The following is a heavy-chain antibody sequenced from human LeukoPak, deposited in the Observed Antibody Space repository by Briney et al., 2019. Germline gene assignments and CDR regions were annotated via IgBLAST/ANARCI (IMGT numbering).Heavy chain of an antibody. CDR3: AKDSEWWSTYYFDY. J-gene: IGHJ4*02. Sequence: GGSLRLSCAASEFTFRKYAMNRVRQGPGKGLEWVLGISGSGGSTYYADSMKGRSATSTYQADSVNGRLTIYRDNTKNTLYLQMNSLRDEDTAVYYCAKDSEWWSTYYFDYWGQGTLVTVFS. V-gene: IGHV3-23*01. CDR2: ISGSGGST. CDR1: EFTFRKYA. D-gene: IGHD2-15*01.